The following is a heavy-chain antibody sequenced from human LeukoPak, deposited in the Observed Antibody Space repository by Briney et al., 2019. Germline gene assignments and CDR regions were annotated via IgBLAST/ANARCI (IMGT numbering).Heavy chain of an antibody. CDR3: ARGPGAWPSHFDN. CDR1: GFICRRYA. D-gene: IGHD3-16*01. CDR2: ISRSASGT. Sequence: GGPLRLPCAASGFICRRYAMSGLRDARGESLECVSGISRSASGTYYADSVKGRFTISRDKSKITLFLQMTSLRADDTALYFCARGPGAWPSHFDNWGQGTLVTVSS. V-gene: IGHV3-23*01. J-gene: IGHJ4*02.